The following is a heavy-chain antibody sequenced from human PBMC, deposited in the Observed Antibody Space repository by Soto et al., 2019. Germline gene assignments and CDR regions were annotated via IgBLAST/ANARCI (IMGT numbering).Heavy chain of an antibody. D-gene: IGHD2-15*01. Sequence: SETLSLTCAVSGDSINISHWWNWVRQHPGKGLEWIGYIHYSGSTYYNPSLKSRVTMSIDTSKNLFSLNLSSVTAADTAVYYCARAGGAGSGHDWFDPWGQGTLVTVSS. J-gene: IGHJ5*02. CDR1: GDSINISHW. V-gene: IGHV4-28*03. CDR3: ARAGGAGSGHDWFDP. CDR2: IHYSGST.